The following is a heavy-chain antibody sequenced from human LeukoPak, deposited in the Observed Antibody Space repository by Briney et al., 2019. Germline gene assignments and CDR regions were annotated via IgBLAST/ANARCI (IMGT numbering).Heavy chain of an antibody. J-gene: IGHJ4*02. CDR1: GGSISSGSYY. D-gene: IGHD4-17*01. Sequence: SQTLSLTCTVSGGSISSGSYYWSWIRQPAGKGLEWIGRIYASGSTNYNPSLKSRVTMSVDTSKNQFSLKLTSVTAADTAVYYCARTVTNALYFDYWGQGTLVTVCS. V-gene: IGHV4-61*02. CDR3: ARTVTNALYFDY. CDR2: IYASGST.